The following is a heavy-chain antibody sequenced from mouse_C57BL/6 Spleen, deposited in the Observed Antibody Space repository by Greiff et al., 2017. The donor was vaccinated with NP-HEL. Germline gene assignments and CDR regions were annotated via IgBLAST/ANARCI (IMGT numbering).Heavy chain of an antibody. CDR1: GFTFSDYY. D-gene: IGHD1-1*01. J-gene: IGHJ3*01. V-gene: IGHV5-16*01. CDR2: INYDGSST. CDR3: ARGHHYGSSYWFAY. Sequence: EVNVVESEGGLVQPGSSMKLSCTASGFTFSDYYMAWVRQVPEKGLEWVANINYDGSSTYYLDSLKSRFIISRDNAKNILYLQMSSLKSEDTATYYCARGHHYGSSYWFAYWGQGTLVTVSA.